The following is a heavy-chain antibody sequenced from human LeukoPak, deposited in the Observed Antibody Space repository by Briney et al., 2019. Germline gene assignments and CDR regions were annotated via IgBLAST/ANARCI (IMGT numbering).Heavy chain of an antibody. CDR2: IRYDGSNK. D-gene: IGHD3-3*01. Sequence: GGSLRLSCAASGFTFSSYGMHWVRQAPGKGLEWVAFIRYDGSNKYYADSVKGRFTISRDNSKNTLHLQMNSLRAEDTAVYYCARDGDMRTTTIFGVVLGWGQGTLVTVSS. CDR1: GFTFSSYG. J-gene: IGHJ4*02. V-gene: IGHV3-30*02. CDR3: ARDGDMRTTTIFGVVLG.